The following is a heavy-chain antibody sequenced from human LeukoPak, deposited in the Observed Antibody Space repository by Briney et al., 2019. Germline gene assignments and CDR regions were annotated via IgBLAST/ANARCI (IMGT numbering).Heavy chain of an antibody. CDR2: FDPEDGET. CDR3: AADRVLMLFGELSGALDI. J-gene: IGHJ3*02. V-gene: IGHV1-24*01. Sequence: ASVKVSCKVSGYSLTESSMYWVRQAPGKGLEWMGGFDPEDGETIYAQKFQGRVTMTEDTSTDTAYMELGSLRSEDTAVYYCAADRVLMLFGELSGALDIWGQGTMVTVSS. D-gene: IGHD3-10*01. CDR1: GYSLTESS.